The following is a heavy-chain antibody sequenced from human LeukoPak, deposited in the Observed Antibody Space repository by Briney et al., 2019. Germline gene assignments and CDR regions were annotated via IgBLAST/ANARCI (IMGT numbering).Heavy chain of an antibody. CDR2: ISSSGSTI. CDR1: GFTFSSYE. V-gene: IGHV3-48*03. CDR3: ARGVLLWFGENYDAFDI. Sequence: GSLRLSCAASGFTFSSYEMNWVRQAPGKGLEWVSYISSSGSTIYYADSVKGRFTISRDNAKNSLYLQMNSLRAEDTAVYCCARGVLLWFGENYDAFDIWGQGTMVTVSS. J-gene: IGHJ3*02. D-gene: IGHD3-10*01.